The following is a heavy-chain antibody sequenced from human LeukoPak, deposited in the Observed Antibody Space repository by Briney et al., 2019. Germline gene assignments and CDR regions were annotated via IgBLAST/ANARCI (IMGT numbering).Heavy chain of an antibody. CDR3: ARNSGSYSFWFDP. J-gene: IGHJ5*02. Sequence: ASVKVSCKASGYTFTGYYMHWVRQAPGQGLEWMGRINPNSGGTNYAQKFQGRVTMTRDTSISTAYMELSRLRSDDTAVYYCARNSGSYSFWFDPWGQGTLVTVSS. D-gene: IGHD1-26*01. V-gene: IGHV1-2*06. CDR1: GYTFTGYY. CDR2: INPNSGGT.